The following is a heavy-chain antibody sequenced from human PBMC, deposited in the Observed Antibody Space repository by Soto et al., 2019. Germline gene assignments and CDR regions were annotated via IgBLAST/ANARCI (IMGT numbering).Heavy chain of an antibody. D-gene: IGHD2-8*02. CDR3: ARYKITGLFDY. CDR2: INHSGRT. V-gene: IGHV4-34*01. J-gene: IGHJ4*02. Sequence: QVQLQQWGAGLLKPSETLSLTCAVYGGSFSGYYWTWIRQPPGTGLEWIGEINHSGRTNYNPSLKSRVTISVDTSKTQFSLKLTSLTAADTAVYYCARYKITGLFDYWGQRTLVTVSS. CDR1: GGSFSGYY.